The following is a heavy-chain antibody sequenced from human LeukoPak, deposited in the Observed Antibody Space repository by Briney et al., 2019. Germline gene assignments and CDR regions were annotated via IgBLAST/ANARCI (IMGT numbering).Heavy chain of an antibody. V-gene: IGHV3-73*01. CDR1: GFTFSGSA. Sequence: GGSLRLSCAASGFTFSGSAMHWVRQASGKGLEWVGRIRGKANTYATAYGESVKGRFTISRDDSKNTAYLQMNSLKTEDTAVYYCTRKEDYYASGNAFDILGQGTMVTVSS. D-gene: IGHD3-10*01. J-gene: IGHJ3*02. CDR2: IRGKANTYAT. CDR3: TRKEDYYASGNAFDI.